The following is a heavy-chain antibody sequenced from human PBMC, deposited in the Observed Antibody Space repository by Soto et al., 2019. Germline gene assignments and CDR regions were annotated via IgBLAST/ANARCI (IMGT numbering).Heavy chain of an antibody. V-gene: IGHV4-39*02. J-gene: IGHJ4*02. CDR1: GGSISSGSYY. Sequence: HLQLQESGPGLVKPSETLSLTCTVSGGSISSGSYYWGWIRQPPGKGLEWIANIYYSGNTYYNASLKSRVTTSLDTSENHFSLKLTSLTAADTAVYYCARGCSGDTCFYYFDYWGRGTLVTVSS. CDR2: IYYSGNT. D-gene: IGHD2-15*01. CDR3: ARGCSGDTCFYYFDY.